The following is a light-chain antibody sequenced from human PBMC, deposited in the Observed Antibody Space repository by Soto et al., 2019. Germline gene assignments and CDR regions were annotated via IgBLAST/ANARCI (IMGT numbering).Light chain of an antibody. Sequence: DIPMTQSPSSLSASVGDRVTITCRASQDISNFLAWYQQKPGKVPKLLIYAASSLQSGVPSRFSGSGSGTDFTLTISSLQPEDVASYYCQKYNRAPWTFGQGTKVEIK. CDR1: QDISNF. J-gene: IGKJ1*01. CDR2: AAS. V-gene: IGKV1-27*01. CDR3: QKYNRAPWT.